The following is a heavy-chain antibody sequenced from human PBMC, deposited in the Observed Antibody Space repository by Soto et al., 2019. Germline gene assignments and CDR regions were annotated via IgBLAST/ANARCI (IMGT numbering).Heavy chain of an antibody. V-gene: IGHV4-39*01. CDR1: GGSISRSSPY. J-gene: IGHJ4*02. CDR3: AKTGFWSGYRVADY. CDR2: INYSGST. D-gene: IGHD3-3*01. Sequence: LSETLSLTCTVSGGSISRSSPYWGWIRQPPGKGLEWIGSINYSGSTYYNPSLKSRITISVDTSKNQFSLKLSSVTAADTAVYFCAKTGFWSGYRVADYWGQGTLVTVSS.